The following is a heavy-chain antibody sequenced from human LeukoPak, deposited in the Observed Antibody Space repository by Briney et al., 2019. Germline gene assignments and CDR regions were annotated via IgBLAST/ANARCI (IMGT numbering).Heavy chain of an antibody. V-gene: IGHV3-21*01. D-gene: IGHD2-2*01. CDR1: GFTFSSYS. J-gene: IGHJ4*02. Sequence: GGSLRLSCAASGFTFSSYSMNWVRQAPGKGLEWVSSISSSSSYIYYADSVKGRFTISSDNAKNSLYLQMNSLRAEDTAVYYCARDPPLGSCSTISCPHLDYWGQGTLVTVSS. CDR3: ARDPPLGSCSTISCPHLDY. CDR2: ISSSSSYI.